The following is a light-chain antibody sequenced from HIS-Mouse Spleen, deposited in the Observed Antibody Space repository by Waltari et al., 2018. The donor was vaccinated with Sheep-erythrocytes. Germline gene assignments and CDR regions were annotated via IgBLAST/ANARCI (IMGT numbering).Light chain of an antibody. V-gene: IGKV1-39*01. J-gene: IGKJ4*01. Sequence: DIQMTQFPSSLSASVGDRVTITCRASQSISSYLNWYQQKPGKAPKLLIYAASSLQSGVPSRFSGSGSGTDFTLTISSLQPEEFATYYCQQSYSTPPTFGGGTKVEIK. CDR2: AAS. CDR3: QQSYSTPPT. CDR1: QSISSY.